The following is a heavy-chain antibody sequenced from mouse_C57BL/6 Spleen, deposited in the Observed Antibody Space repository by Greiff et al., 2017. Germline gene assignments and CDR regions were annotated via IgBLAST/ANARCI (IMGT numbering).Heavy chain of an antibody. J-gene: IGHJ3*01. Sequence: EVMLVESGGGLVQPGESLKLSCESNEYDFPSHDMSWVRKTPEKRLELVAAINSDGGSTYYPDTMESRFIISRDKTKKTLYLQMSSLRSEDTALYYCARHGVGTAFAYWGQGTLVTVSA. D-gene: IGHD1-1*01. CDR3: ARHGVGTAFAY. CDR2: INSDGGST. CDR1: EYDFPSHD. V-gene: IGHV5-2*01.